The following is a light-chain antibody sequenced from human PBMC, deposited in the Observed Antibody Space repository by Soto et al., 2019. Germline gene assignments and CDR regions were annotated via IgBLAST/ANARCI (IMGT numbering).Light chain of an antibody. CDR2: DAS. CDR1: QSVDNY. Sequence: IVFTQSPVTVSLSPGERATLSCGASQSVDNYLAWYQQKPGQAPRLLIYDASNRATGIPARFSGSGSGSDFTLTISSLEPEDFAVYYCQQRSNWPLTFGGGTKVDIK. J-gene: IGKJ4*01. CDR3: QQRSNWPLT. V-gene: IGKV3-11*01.